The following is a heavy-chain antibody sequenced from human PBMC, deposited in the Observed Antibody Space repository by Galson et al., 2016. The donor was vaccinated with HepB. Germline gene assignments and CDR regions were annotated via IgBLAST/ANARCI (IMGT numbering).Heavy chain of an antibody. D-gene: IGHD6-13*01. CDR3: AHTDVSGYSSSFEH. CDR1: GVSFPTSGVG. Sequence: PALVKPTQTLTLTCTFSGVSFPTSGVGVGWIRQPPGKALEWLALIYWDDDKRYSPSLKSRLTVPKDTSKNQVVLTMTNMDPVDTATYYCAHTDVSGYSSSFEHWGQGTPVTVSS. J-gene: IGHJ4*02. V-gene: IGHV2-5*02. CDR2: IYWDDDK.